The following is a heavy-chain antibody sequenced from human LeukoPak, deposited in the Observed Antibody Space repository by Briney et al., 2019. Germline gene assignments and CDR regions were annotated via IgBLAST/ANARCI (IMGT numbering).Heavy chain of an antibody. CDR3: AREYAWGDY. Sequence: SGTLSLTCTVSGGSISSSSYYWGWIRQPPGKGLEWIGSIYYSGSTYYNPSLKSRVTISVDTSKNQFSLKLSSVTAADTAVYYCAREYAWGDYWGQGTLVTVSS. V-gene: IGHV4-39*07. CDR2: IYYSGST. CDR1: GGSISSSSYY. J-gene: IGHJ4*02. D-gene: IGHD1-26*01.